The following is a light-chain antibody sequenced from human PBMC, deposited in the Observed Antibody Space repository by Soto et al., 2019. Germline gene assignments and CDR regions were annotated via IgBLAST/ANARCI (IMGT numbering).Light chain of an antibody. Sequence: DIQMTQSPSTLSASVGDRVTITCRASQSISSWLAWYQQKPGKAPKLLIYDASSLESGVPSRFSGRGSGTEFTLPLSSLQPDDFATYYHHHHNSYSLWTFGQGTKVEIK. CDR3: HHHNSYSLWT. J-gene: IGKJ1*01. CDR1: QSISSW. V-gene: IGKV1-5*01. CDR2: DAS.